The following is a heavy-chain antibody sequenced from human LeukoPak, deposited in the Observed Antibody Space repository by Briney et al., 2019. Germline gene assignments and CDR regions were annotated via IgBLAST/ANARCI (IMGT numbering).Heavy chain of an antibody. CDR3: ARDLGGYCSSTSCPQAFDI. CDR1: GGTFSSYA. D-gene: IGHD2-2*03. CDR2: ISAYNGNT. Sequence: ASVKVSCKASGGTFSSYAISWVRQAPGQGLEWMGWISAYNGNTNYAQKLQGRVTMTTDTSTSTAYMELRSLRSDDTAVYYCARDLGGYCSSTSCPQAFDIWGQGTMVTVSS. J-gene: IGHJ3*02. V-gene: IGHV1-18*01.